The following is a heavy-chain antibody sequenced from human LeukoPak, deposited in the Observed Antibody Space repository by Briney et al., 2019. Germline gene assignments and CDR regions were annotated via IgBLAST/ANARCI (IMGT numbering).Heavy chain of an antibody. CDR1: GGTFSSYA. J-gene: IGHJ4*02. CDR2: IIPIFGTA. Sequence: SVKVSCKASGGTFSSYAISWVRQAPGQGLEWMGGIIPIFGTANYAQKFQGRVTITADESTSTAYMELSSLRSEDTAVYYCARGTNPLEVPAAMDYWGQGTLVTVSS. CDR3: ARGTNPLEVPAAMDY. V-gene: IGHV1-69*01. D-gene: IGHD2-2*01.